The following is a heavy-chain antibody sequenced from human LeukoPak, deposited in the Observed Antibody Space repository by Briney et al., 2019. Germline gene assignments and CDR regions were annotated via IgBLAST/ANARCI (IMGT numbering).Heavy chain of an antibody. CDR1: GFTFSSYS. CDR2: ISSSSSYI. J-gene: IGHJ5*02. CDR3: ARASDYDYVWGSYRYYDWFDP. Sequence: PGGSLRLSCAASGFTFSSYSMNWVRQAPGKGLEWVSSISSSSSYINYADSVKGRFTISRDNAKNSLYLQMNSLRAEDTAVYYCARASDYDYVWGSYRYYDWFDPWGQGTLVTVSS. V-gene: IGHV3-21*01. D-gene: IGHD3-16*02.